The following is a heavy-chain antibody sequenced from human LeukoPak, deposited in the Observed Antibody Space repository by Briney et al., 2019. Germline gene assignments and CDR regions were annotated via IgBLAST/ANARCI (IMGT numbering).Heavy chain of an antibody. J-gene: IGHJ4*02. D-gene: IGHD6-19*01. Sequence: GGSLRLSCAASGFTFSSYAMNWVRQAPGKGLEWVSVISGSGSSTYYADSVKGRFTISRDNSKNALYLQMNSLRAEDTAVYYCATDTIAVAVDFDSWGQGTLVTVSS. CDR1: GFTFSSYA. CDR2: ISGSGSST. V-gene: IGHV3-23*01. CDR3: ATDTIAVAVDFDS.